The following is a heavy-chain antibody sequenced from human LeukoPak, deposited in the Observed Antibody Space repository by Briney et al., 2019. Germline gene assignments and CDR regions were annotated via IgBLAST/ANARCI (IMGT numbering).Heavy chain of an antibody. Sequence: GGSLRLSCAASGFTFSSYAMSWVRLAPGKGLEWVSYISSSGSTTYYADSVKGRFTFSRDNAKNSLYLQMNSLRAEDTAVYYCARERYDFWSGGGFDYWGQGTLVTVSS. D-gene: IGHD3-3*01. CDR3: ARERYDFWSGGGFDY. V-gene: IGHV3-48*03. CDR2: ISSSGSTT. CDR1: GFTFSSYA. J-gene: IGHJ4*02.